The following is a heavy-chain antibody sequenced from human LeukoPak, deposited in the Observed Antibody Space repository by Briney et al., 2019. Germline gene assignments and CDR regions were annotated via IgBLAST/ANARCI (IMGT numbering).Heavy chain of an antibody. CDR3: ARWDYDYAWGSYRYYYYYGMDV. CDR1: GYTFTSYG. CDR2: ISAYNGNT. Sequence: ASVKVSCKASGYTFTSYGISWVRQAPGQGLEWMGWISAYNGNTNYAQKLQGRVTMTTDTSTSTAYMELRSLRSDDTAVYYCARWDYDYAWGSYRYYYYYGMDVWGQGTTVTVSS. J-gene: IGHJ6*02. D-gene: IGHD3-16*02. V-gene: IGHV1-18*01.